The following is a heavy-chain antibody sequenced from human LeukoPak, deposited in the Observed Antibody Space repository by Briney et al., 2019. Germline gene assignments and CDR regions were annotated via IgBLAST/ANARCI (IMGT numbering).Heavy chain of an antibody. J-gene: IGHJ1*01. CDR2: IKEDGSEK. V-gene: IGHV3-7*03. D-gene: IGHD4-17*01. Sequence: GGALRLSCAASGFTFSSYWMSWVRQAPGKGLEWVANIKEDGSEKYYVDSVKGRFTISRDNAKNSLYLQMSSLRADDTAVYYCARERYGDYGDYNRYFQHWGQGTLVTVSS. CDR1: GFTFSSYW. CDR3: ARERYGDYGDYNRYFQH.